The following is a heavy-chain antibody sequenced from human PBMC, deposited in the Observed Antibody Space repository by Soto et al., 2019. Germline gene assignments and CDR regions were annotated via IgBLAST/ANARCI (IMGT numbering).Heavy chain of an antibody. Sequence: QVQLVQSGAEVKKPGSSVKVSCKASGGTFSSYAISWVRQAPGQGLEWMGGIIPIFGTANYAQKFQGRVTIPAEKSTSTAYMELSSLRSEDTAVYYCARVYSSSPIPPLWGQGTLVTVSS. CDR3: ARVYSSSPIPPL. J-gene: IGHJ4*02. V-gene: IGHV1-69*06. CDR1: GGTFSSYA. CDR2: IIPIFGTA. D-gene: IGHD6-6*01.